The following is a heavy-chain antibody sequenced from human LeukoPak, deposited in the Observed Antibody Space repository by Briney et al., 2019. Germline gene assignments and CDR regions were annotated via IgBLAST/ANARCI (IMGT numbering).Heavy chain of an antibody. CDR2: VYSSGVG. CDR1: GGSITGYY. J-gene: IGHJ4*02. Sequence: PSETLSLTCTVSGGSITGYYWNWIRQPAGQGLEWLGRVYSSGVGNYNPSLTSRVTMSLDTSKNQFSLKLNSVTAADTAVYSCARSLFGGVVVYDYWGLGTLVTVSS. CDR3: ARSLFGGVVVYDY. V-gene: IGHV4-4*07. D-gene: IGHD3-16*02.